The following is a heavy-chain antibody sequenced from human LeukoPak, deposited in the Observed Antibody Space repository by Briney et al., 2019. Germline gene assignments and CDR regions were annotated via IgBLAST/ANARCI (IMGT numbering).Heavy chain of an antibody. V-gene: IGHV4-30-4*08. D-gene: IGHD4-23*01. CDR3: AREKTTVVTPGAFDI. Sequence: PSETLPLTCTVSGGSISSGDYYWSWIRQPPGKGLEWIGYIYYSGSTYYNPSLKSRVTISVDTSKNQFSLKLSSVTAADTAVYYCAREKTTVVTPGAFDIWGQGTMVTVSS. J-gene: IGHJ3*02. CDR2: IYYSGST. CDR1: GGSISSGDYY.